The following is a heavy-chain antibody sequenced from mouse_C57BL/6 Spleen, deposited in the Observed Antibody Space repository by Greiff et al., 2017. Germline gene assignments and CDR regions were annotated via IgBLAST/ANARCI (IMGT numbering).Heavy chain of an antibody. Sequence: EVKLVESGGGLVQPGGSMKLSCAASGFTFSDAWMDWVRQSPEKGLEWVAEIRNKANNHATYYAESVKGRFTISRDDSKSSVYLQMNSLRAEDTGIYYCTRRYYDYDAAAFAYWGQGTLVTVSA. CDR3: TRRYYDYDAAAFAY. CDR2: IRNKANNHAT. D-gene: IGHD2-4*01. V-gene: IGHV6-6*01. J-gene: IGHJ3*01. CDR1: GFTFSDAW.